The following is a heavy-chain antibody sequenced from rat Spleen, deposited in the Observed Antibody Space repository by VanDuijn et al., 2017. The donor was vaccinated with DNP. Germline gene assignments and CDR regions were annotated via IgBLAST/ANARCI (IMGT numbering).Heavy chain of an antibody. Sequence: EVQLVESGGDLVQPGRSLKLSCAVSGFTFSDCYMAWVRQAPTKGLEWVASISYDGRDTYYRDSVKGRFTISRDDAKSTLYLQMNSLRSEDTATYYCTRENWVLDYWGQGVMVTVSS. CDR3: TRENWVLDY. CDR2: ISYDGRDT. V-gene: IGHV5-20*01. D-gene: IGHD5-1*01. J-gene: IGHJ2*01. CDR1: GFTFSDCY.